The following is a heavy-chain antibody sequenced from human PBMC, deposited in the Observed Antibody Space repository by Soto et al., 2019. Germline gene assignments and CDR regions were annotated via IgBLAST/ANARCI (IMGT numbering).Heavy chain of an antibody. D-gene: IGHD5-12*01. CDR3: ANYKHPTTDFDY. J-gene: IGHJ4*02. CDR1: GFTFSSYA. V-gene: IGHV3-23*01. Sequence: GGSLRLSCAASGFTFSSYAMGWDRQAPGKGLEWVSAISGSGGSTYYADSVKGRFTISRDNSKNTLYLQMSRLRAEDTAVYYCANYKHPTTDFDYWGQGTLVTVSS. CDR2: ISGSGGST.